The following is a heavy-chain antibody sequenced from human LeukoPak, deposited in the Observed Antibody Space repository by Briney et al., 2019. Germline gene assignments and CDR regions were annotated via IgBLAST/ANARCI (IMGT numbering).Heavy chain of an antibody. CDR2: INWNGDST. J-gene: IGHJ6*03. CDR3: ARGWRWLQLSGDYYYMDV. V-gene: IGHV3-20*04. D-gene: IGHD5-24*01. CDR1: GFTFDDYA. Sequence: GGSLRLSCAASGFTFDDYAMSWVRQAPGEGLEWASGINWNGDSTSYADSVKGRFTVSRDNAKNSLYLQMNSLRAEDTAVYYCARGWRWLQLSGDYYYMDVWGKGTTVTVSS.